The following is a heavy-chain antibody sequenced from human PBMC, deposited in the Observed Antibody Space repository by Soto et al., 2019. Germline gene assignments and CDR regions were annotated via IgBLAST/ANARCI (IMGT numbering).Heavy chain of an antibody. CDR1: GFTFSSYG. D-gene: IGHD1-26*01. J-gene: IGHJ4*02. CDR2: IWYDGRNK. V-gene: IGHV3-33*01. Sequence: QVQLVESEGGVVQPGRSLRLSCAASGFTFSSYGMHWVRQAPGKGLEWVAVIWYDGRNKYYADSVKGRFTISRDNSKNTLNVQMNSLRAEDTAVYYGARDSGGGASKYYFDYWGQGTLVTVSS. CDR3: ARDSGGGASKYYFDY.